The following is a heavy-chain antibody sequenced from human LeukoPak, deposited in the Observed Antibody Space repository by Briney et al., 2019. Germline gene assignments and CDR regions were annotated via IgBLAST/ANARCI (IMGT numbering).Heavy chain of an antibody. CDR3: ARGVSSGSNVDPFDS. D-gene: IGHD3-22*01. CDR2: MYSGGAT. Sequence: GRSLRLSCAASGLIVSNNYMSWVRQAPGKGLEWVSVMYSGGATHYGISVQGRFTISRDNSKNTLYLQMNSLRAEDTAIYFCARGVSSGSNVDPFDSWGQGTPVIVSS. CDR1: GLIVSNNY. J-gene: IGHJ5*01. V-gene: IGHV3-53*01.